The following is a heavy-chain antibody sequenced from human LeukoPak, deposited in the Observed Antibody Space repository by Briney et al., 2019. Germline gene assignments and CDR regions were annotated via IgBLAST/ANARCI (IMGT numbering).Heavy chain of an antibody. CDR1: GFTVSSNE. CDR3: ARGPMVRNNDAFDI. V-gene: IGHV3-38-3*01. J-gene: IGHJ3*02. D-gene: IGHD3-10*01. Sequence: GGSLRLSCAASGFTVSSNEMSWVRQAPGKGLEWVSSISGGRTYYADSRKGRFTISRDNSKNTLHLQMNSLRAEDTAVYYCARGPMVRNNDAFDIWGQGTMVTVSS. CDR2: ISGGRT.